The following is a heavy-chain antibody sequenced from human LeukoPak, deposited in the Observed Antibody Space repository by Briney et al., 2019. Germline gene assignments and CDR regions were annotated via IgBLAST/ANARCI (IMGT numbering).Heavy chain of an antibody. V-gene: IGHV1-69*01. CDR2: IIPIFGTA. Sequence: SVKVSCKASGGTYSSYAISWVRQAPGQGLEWMGGIIPIFGTANYAQKFQGRVTITADESTSTAYMELSSLRSEDTAVYYCASTHSPRYCSSTSCSGSWFDPWGQGTLVTVSS. J-gene: IGHJ5*02. CDR1: GGTYSSYA. CDR3: ASTHSPRYCSSTSCSGSWFDP. D-gene: IGHD2-2*01.